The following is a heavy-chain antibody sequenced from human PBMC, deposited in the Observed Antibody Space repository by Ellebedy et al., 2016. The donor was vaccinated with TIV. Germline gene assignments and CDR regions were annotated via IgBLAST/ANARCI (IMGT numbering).Heavy chain of an antibody. CDR2: IYYSGST. J-gene: IGHJ4*02. CDR3: ARSNNENLTGYYHFDY. V-gene: IGHV4-39*01. D-gene: IGHD3-9*01. Sequence: MPSESLSLTCTVSGVSISSSSYYWGWIRQPPGKGLEWMGSIYYSGSTYYNPSLKSRVTISVNTSKNQFSLKLSSVTAAETAVYYCARSNNENLTGYYHFDYWGQGTLVTVSS. CDR1: GVSISSSSYY.